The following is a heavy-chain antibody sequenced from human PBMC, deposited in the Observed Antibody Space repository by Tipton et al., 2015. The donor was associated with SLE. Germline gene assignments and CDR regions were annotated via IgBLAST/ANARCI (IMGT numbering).Heavy chain of an antibody. CDR1: RYIFTNYA. Sequence: QSGAEVKKPGASVKVSCKASRYIFTNYAMNWVRQAPGQGLEWMGWINTNTGNPTYAQGCTGRFVFSLDTSVRTAYLLISSLKAEDPAVYCGARRGRSSWYEAGGFDYWGQGTLVTVSS. CDR3: ARRGRSSWYEAGGFDY. V-gene: IGHV7-4-1*02. D-gene: IGHD6-13*01. J-gene: IGHJ4*02. CDR2: INTNTGNP.